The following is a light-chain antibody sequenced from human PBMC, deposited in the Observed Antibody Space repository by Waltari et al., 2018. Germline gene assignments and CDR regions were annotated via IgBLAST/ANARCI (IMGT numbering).Light chain of an antibody. Sequence: EVMFTQYPGTLPLSPRERATLSCRASHNIGKYLAWYQQKPGQSPRLLMYETSSRATGIPDRFSGSGSGTDFSLTISRLEPEDFAVYYCQNYERLPATFGQGTKVEIK. V-gene: IGKV3-20*01. CDR2: ETS. CDR1: HNIGKY. CDR3: QNYERLPAT. J-gene: IGKJ1*01.